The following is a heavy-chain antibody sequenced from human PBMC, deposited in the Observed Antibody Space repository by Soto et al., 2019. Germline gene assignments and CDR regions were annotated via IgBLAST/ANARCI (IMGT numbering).Heavy chain of an antibody. Sequence: GGSLRLSCAASGFTFSSYAMSWVRQAPGKGLEWVSAISGSGGSTYYADSVKGRFTISRDNSKNTLYLQMNSLRAEDTAVYYCAKGAYYYDSSGYYLEASDIRGKGTMVTVSS. CDR3: AKGAYYYDSSGYYLEASDI. D-gene: IGHD3-22*01. CDR1: GFTFSSYA. CDR2: ISGSGGST. J-gene: IGHJ3*02. V-gene: IGHV3-23*01.